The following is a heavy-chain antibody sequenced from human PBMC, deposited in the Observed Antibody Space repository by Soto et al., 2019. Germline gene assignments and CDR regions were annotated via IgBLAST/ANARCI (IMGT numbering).Heavy chain of an antibody. Sequence: SGPTLVNPTHTLTLTCTFSGFSLSTSGMCVSWIRQPPGGALEWLGLVDWDDYKYYSTSLRTRLTISKETSKNQVVLTMTNMDPVDTATYYCARLDAGDSSGYFYVFDYWGQGTLATVSS. CDR3: ARLDAGDSSGYFYVFDY. D-gene: IGHD3-22*01. J-gene: IGHJ4*02. V-gene: IGHV2-70*12. CDR1: GFSLSTSGMC. CDR2: VDWDDYK.